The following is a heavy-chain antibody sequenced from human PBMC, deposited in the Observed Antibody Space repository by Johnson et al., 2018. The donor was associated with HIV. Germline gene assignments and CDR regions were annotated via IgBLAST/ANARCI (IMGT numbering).Heavy chain of an antibody. CDR2: ITYDGSNQ. CDR1: GFTFSTYG. Sequence: VQLVESGGGVVQPGRSLRLSCAASGFTFSTYGMHWVRQAPGKGLEWVAVITYDGSNQYYGDSVKGRFTISRDNSKNTLYLQMNSLRAEDTAVYYCTTDHDSSSWYHDAFDIWGQGTMVTVSS. V-gene: IGHV3-30*03. CDR3: TTDHDSSSWYHDAFDI. D-gene: IGHD6-13*01. J-gene: IGHJ3*02.